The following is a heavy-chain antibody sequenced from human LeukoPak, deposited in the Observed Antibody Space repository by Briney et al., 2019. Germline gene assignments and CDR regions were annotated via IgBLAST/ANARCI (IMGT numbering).Heavy chain of an antibody. CDR2: INPNSGAT. V-gene: IGHV1-2*06. D-gene: IGHD1-26*01. CDR1: GYTFTDNY. CDR3: AGVLFRGSSRFDY. J-gene: IGHJ4*02. Sequence: ASAKVSCKASGYTFTDNYIHWVRQAPGQGLEWMGRINPNSGATNYAQNFLGGVTMARDTSISTAYMELNSLTSDDTAVYYCAGVLFRGSSRFDYWGQGTLVIVSS.